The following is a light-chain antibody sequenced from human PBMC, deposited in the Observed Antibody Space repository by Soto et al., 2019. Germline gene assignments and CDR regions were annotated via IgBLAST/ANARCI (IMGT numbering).Light chain of an antibody. Sequence: VLTQSPVTLALSPVVRAALSCRASQSVSTYLAWYQQKPGQAPRILIYDASSRATGIPARFSGSGSGTDFTLTISRLEPEDSAVYHCQQYGSSTTTCGQGTKVDIK. V-gene: IGKV3-20*01. CDR3: QQYGSSTTT. J-gene: IGKJ1*01. CDR1: QSVSTY. CDR2: DAS.